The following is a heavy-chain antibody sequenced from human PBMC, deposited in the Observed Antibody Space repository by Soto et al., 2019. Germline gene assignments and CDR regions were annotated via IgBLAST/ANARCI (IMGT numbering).Heavy chain of an antibody. Sequence: EVQLVESGGGLVQPGGSLRLSCAASGFTFSSYWLHWVRQAPGKGLVWVSRISGDGSSTTYADSVKGRFIISRDNAQNTFYLKMNKRGAAAAAVYYCTRPRYDGGETPFAYGGQETLATAPS. J-gene: IGHJ4*02. CDR2: ISGDGSST. CDR1: GFTFSSYW. CDR3: TRPRYDGGETPFAY. V-gene: IGHV3-74*01. D-gene: IGHD3-22*01.